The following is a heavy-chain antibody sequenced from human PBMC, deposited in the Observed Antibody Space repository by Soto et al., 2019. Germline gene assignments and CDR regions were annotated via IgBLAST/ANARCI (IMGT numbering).Heavy chain of an antibody. Sequence: GASVKVSCKASGGTFSSYAISWVRQAPGQGLEWMGGIIPIFGTANYAQKFQGRVTITADESTSTAYMELSSLRSEDTAVYYCARLDTIFGVVMYNWFDPWGQGTLVTVSS. CDR1: GGTFSSYA. CDR3: ARLDTIFGVVMYNWFDP. V-gene: IGHV1-69*13. D-gene: IGHD3-3*01. J-gene: IGHJ5*02. CDR2: IIPIFGTA.